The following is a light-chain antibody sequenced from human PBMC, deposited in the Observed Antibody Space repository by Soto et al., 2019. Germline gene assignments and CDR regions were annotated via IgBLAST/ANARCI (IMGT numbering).Light chain of an antibody. CDR1: QSLTGR. V-gene: IGKV1-5*01. CDR3: QKYNVYPYT. J-gene: IGKJ2*01. CDR2: DVS. Sequence: DIPMTQAPSTLSASIGDTVTLTCRARQSLTGRLAWYQQKPGRPPKLLIYDVSILESGVPSRFSGSESWADFTLNISSLRPDDFATCDCQKYNVYPYTFGQGTSL.